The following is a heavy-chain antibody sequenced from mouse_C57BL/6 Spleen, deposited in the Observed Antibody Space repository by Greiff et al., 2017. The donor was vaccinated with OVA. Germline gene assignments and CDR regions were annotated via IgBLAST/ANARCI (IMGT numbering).Heavy chain of an antibody. CDR1: GFTFSSYA. CDR3: ARFDAPAWFAY. J-gene: IGHJ3*01. CDR2: ISDGGSYT. D-gene: IGHD2-3*01. V-gene: IGHV5-4*03. Sequence: EVMLVESGGGLVKPGGSLKLSCAASGFTFSSYAMSWVRQTPEKRLEWVATISDGGSYTYYPDNVKGRFTISRDNAKNNLYLQMSHLKSEDTAMYYCARFDAPAWFAYWCQGTLVTVSA.